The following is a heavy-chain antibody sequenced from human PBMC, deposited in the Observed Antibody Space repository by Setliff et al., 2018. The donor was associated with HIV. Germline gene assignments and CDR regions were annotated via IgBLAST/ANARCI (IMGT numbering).Heavy chain of an antibody. J-gene: IGHJ4*02. CDR2: IYTSGRT. D-gene: IGHD3-22*01. Sequence: SETLSLTCTVSGGSISSGSYYWSWIRQPAGKGLEWIGLIYTSGRTNYNPSLKSRVTISVDTSKNQLSLNLSSVTAADTAVYYCASLFHDTSAPWLYYFDHWGQGTLVTVSS. V-gene: IGHV4-61*02. CDR3: ASLFHDTSAPWLYYFDH. CDR1: GGSISSGSYY.